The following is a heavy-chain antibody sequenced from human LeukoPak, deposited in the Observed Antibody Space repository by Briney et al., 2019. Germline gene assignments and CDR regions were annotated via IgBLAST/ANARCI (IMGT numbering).Heavy chain of an antibody. J-gene: IGHJ4*02. Sequence: PGGSLRLSCAASGFTFSNAWMSWVRQAPGKGLEWVGRIKSKTDGGTTDYAAPVKGRFIISRDDSKNTLYLQMNSLKTEDTAVYYCTTGGRDYVWGSYRYRADYWGQGTLVTVSS. D-gene: IGHD3-16*02. V-gene: IGHV3-15*01. CDR1: GFTFSNAW. CDR2: IKSKTDGGTT. CDR3: TTGGRDYVWGSYRYRADY.